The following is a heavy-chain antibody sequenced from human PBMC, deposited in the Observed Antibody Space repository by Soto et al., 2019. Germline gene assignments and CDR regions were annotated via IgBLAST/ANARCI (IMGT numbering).Heavy chain of an antibody. CDR1: GYSIISGYY. J-gene: IGHJ4*02. CDR3: ARRGGSYQADY. Sequence: PSETLSLTCAVSGYSIISGYYWGFIRQPPGKGLEWIGSIYHSGSTYYSPSFQGQVTISADKSISTAYLQWSGLKASDTAVFYCARRGGSYQADYWGQGTLVTVSS. V-gene: IGHV4-38-2*01. CDR2: IYHSGST. D-gene: IGHD1-26*01.